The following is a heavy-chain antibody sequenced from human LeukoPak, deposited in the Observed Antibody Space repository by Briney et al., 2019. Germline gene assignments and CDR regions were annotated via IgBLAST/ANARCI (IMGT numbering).Heavy chain of an antibody. D-gene: IGHD6-19*01. V-gene: IGHV3-23*01. Sequence: GGSLRLSCAASGFTFSGHAMSWVRQAPGKGLEWVSGISDSGSSTVYADSVKGRFTISRDNSKDTLYLQMNSLRAEDTAVYYCAKRDSSGSHGFDYWGQGTLVTVSS. CDR2: ISDSGSST. CDR3: AKRDSSGSHGFDY. CDR1: GFTFSGHA. J-gene: IGHJ4*02.